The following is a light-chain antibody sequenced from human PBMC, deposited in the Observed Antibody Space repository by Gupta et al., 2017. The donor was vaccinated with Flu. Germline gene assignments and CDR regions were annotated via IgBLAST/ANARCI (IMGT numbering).Light chain of an antibody. CDR3: CSYAGSYTWV. CDR2: DVN. CDR1: SSDVGDYKY. V-gene: IGLV2-11*01. J-gene: IGLJ3*02. Sequence: QSALTQPRSVSGSPGQSVTISCTGASSDVGDYKYVSWYQHHPGKAPKLIIYDVNKRPSGVPDRFSGSMTGNTASLTISGLQAEDEADYYCCSYAGSYTWVFGGGTKLTVL.